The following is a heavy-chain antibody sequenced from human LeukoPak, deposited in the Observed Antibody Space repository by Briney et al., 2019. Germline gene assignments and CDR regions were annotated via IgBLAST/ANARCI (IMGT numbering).Heavy chain of an antibody. CDR3: ARVDSSSSVCMDV. V-gene: IGHV4-59*12. CDR1: GGSISSYY. D-gene: IGHD6-6*01. Sequence: SETLSLTCTVSGGSISSYYWSWIRQPPGKGLEWIGYIYYSGSTNYNPSLKSRVTISVDTSKNQFSLKLSSVTAADTAVYYCARVDSSSSVCMDVWGKGTTVTVSS. CDR2: IYYSGST. J-gene: IGHJ6*03.